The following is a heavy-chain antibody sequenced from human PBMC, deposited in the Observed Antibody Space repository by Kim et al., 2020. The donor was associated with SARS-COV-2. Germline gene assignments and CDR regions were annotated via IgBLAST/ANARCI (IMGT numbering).Heavy chain of an antibody. J-gene: IGHJ4*02. CDR3: ARHDSGGYWGH. D-gene: IGHD3-22*01. V-gene: IGHV3-23*01. CDR2: ITGGGGNT. Sequence: GGSLRLSCAGSGFTFSSYAMSWVRQAPGKGLEWVSTITGGGGNTYYVDSVKGRFTVSRDNSKNTLYFEVNTVRAEDTAGYYCARHDSGGYWGHWGRGAL. CDR1: GFTFSSYA.